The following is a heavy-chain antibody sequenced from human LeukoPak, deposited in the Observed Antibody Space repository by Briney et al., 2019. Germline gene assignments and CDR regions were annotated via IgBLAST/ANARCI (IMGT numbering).Heavy chain of an antibody. Sequence: ASVKVSCKASGYTFSSYYIHWVRQAPGQGLEWMGWINPSSGGTNYPQNFQGRVTMTRDTSRSTAYMEVSGLRSDDTAVYYCARGVVAATFYYYMDVWGKGTTVTVSS. D-gene: IGHD2-15*01. CDR1: GYTFSSYY. J-gene: IGHJ6*03. V-gene: IGHV1-2*02. CDR3: ARGVVAATFYYYMDV. CDR2: INPSSGGT.